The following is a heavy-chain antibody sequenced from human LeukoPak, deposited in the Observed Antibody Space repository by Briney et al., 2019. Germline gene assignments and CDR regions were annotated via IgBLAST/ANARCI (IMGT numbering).Heavy chain of an antibody. D-gene: IGHD4-17*01. V-gene: IGHV3-66*01. CDR1: GLTVSSNY. CDR2: IYSGGST. Sequence: GGSLRLSCAASGLTVSSNYMSWVRQAPGKGLEWVSVIYSGGSTYYADSVKGRLTISRDNSKNTLYLQMNSLRAEDTAVYYCARGADYGDYTWFDPWGQGTLVTVSS. J-gene: IGHJ5*02. CDR3: ARGADYGDYTWFDP.